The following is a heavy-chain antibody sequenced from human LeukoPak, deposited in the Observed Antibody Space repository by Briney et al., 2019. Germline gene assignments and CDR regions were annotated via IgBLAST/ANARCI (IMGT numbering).Heavy chain of an antibody. CDR2: INTNTGNP. D-gene: IGHD3-22*01. Sequence: ASVKDSCKASGYTFTSNALGWVRQAPGKGLEWMGWINTNTGNPTYAQGFTGRFVFSLDTSDNTAYLQISSLQAEDTAVYYCARDERYDSSGYPFDYWGQGTLVTVSS. CDR1: GYTFTSNA. CDR3: ARDERYDSSGYPFDY. J-gene: IGHJ4*02. V-gene: IGHV7-4-1*02.